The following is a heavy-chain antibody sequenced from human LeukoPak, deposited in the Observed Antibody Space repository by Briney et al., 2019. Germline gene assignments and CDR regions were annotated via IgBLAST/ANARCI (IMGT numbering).Heavy chain of an antibody. D-gene: IGHD4-17*01. CDR2: IYHSGST. CDR1: GYSISSGYY. V-gene: IGHV4-38-2*01. J-gene: IGHJ4*02. Sequence: PSETLSLTCAVSGYSISSGYYWGWVRQPPGKGLEWIGSIYHSGSTYYNPSLKSRVTISVDASKNQFSLKLSSATAADTAVYYCARGTIRYYFDYWGQGTLVTVSS. CDR3: ARGTIRYYFDY.